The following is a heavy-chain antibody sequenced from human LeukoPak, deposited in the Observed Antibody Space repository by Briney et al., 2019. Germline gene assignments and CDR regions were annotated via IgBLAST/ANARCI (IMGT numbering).Heavy chain of an antibody. Sequence: AAVKVSCKASGYIFTSYYMHWVRQAPGQGLEWMGIINPSGGRTSYAQKFQGRVAMTRDTSTRTVYMELSSLRSEDTAVYYCARGNSGSYTDPLDYWGQGTLVTVSS. CDR3: ARGNSGSYTDPLDY. D-gene: IGHD1-26*01. V-gene: IGHV1-46*01. J-gene: IGHJ4*02. CDR2: INPSGGRT. CDR1: GYIFTSYY.